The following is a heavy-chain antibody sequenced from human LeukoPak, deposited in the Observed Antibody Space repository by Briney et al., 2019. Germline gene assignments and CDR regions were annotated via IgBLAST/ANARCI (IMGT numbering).Heavy chain of an antibody. D-gene: IGHD1-7*01. CDR3: AREGGGELPYYYYYYGMDV. Sequence: GGSLRLSCAASGFTFSSYGMHWVRQAPGKGLEWVSSISSSSSYIYYADSVKGRFTISRDNAKNSLYLQMNSLRAEDTAVYYCAREGGGELPYYYYYYGMDVWGQGTTVTVSS. CDR2: ISSSSSYI. J-gene: IGHJ6*02. V-gene: IGHV3-21*01. CDR1: GFTFSSYG.